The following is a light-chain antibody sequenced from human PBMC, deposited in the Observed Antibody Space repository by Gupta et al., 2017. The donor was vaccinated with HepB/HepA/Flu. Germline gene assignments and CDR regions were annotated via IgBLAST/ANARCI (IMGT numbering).Light chain of an antibody. V-gene: IGKV1-33*01. J-gene: IGKJ2*01. CDR3: QQFHILFT. CDR2: DAS. CDR1: EDIRKY. Sequence: DIQMTQSPSSLAASVGDRVTITCQASEDIRKYLNWYQQKPGKSPRLLIVDASELQTAVPSRFSGSGSGTDFTLTISSLQPEDAATYYCQQFHILFTFGQGTKVEIK.